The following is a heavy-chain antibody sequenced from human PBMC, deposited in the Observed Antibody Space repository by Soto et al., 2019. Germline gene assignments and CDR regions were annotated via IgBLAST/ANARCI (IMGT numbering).Heavy chain of an antibody. CDR2: ISGSGGST. J-gene: IGHJ4*02. Sequence: PGGSLRLSCAASGFTFSSYGMHWVRQAPGKGLEWVSAISGSGGSTYYADSVKGRFTISRDNSKNTLYLQMNSLRAEDTAVYYCAKDLSWDNPFRESTSGYSFDYWGQGTLVTVSS. CDR3: AKDLSWDNPFRESTSGYSFDY. D-gene: IGHD3-22*01. CDR1: GFTFSSYG. V-gene: IGHV3-23*01.